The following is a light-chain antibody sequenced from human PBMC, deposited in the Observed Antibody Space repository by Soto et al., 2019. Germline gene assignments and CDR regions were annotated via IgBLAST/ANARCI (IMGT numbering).Light chain of an antibody. V-gene: IGLV1-40*01. CDR2: GNT. CDR1: SSNIGAGYD. CDR3: QSYDSSLSGSYV. Sequence: QSVLTQAPSVSGAPGQRVTISCTGSSSNIGAGYDVHWYQQLPGTAPKLLIYGNTNRPSGVPDRFSGSKSATSASLAITGLQAEDEADYYCQSYDSSLSGSYVFGAGTKVTVL. J-gene: IGLJ1*01.